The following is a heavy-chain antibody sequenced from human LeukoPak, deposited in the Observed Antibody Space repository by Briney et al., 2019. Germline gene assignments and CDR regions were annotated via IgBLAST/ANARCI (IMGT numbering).Heavy chain of an antibody. CDR2: IYNSGRT. D-gene: IGHD3-16*01. V-gene: IGHV4-31*03. Sequence: SETLSLTCTVSGGSLSSGGYYWSWIRQHPGKGLEWIGYIYNSGRTYYNPSLKSRVTISVDTSKKRFSLKLNSVTAADTAVYYCARGRNDYVPATMPRYYFDYWGQGTLVSVSS. CDR1: GGSLSSGGYY. CDR3: ARGRNDYVPATMPRYYFDY. J-gene: IGHJ4*02.